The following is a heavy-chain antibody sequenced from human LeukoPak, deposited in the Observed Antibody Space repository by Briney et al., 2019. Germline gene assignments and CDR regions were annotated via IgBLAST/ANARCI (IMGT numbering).Heavy chain of an antibody. Sequence: GASVKVPCKSSGGTFSNYAISWVRQAPGQGLEWMGRIIPILGIANYAQKFQGRVTITADKSTSTAYMELSSLRSEDTAVYYCASRGPRDSPFDYWGQGTLVTVSS. V-gene: IGHV1-69*04. CDR3: ASRGPRDSPFDY. CDR1: GGTFSNYA. J-gene: IGHJ4*02. CDR2: IIPILGIA. D-gene: IGHD3-10*01.